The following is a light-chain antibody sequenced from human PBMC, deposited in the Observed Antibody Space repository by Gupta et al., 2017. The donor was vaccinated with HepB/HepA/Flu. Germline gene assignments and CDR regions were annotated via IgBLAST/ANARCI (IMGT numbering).Light chain of an antibody. CDR3: QQLNSYPCS. Sequence: DIQLTQSPSFLSASVGDRVTITCRASQGISSYLAWYQQKPGKAPKLLIYAASTLQSGVPSRFSGSGSGTEFTLTISSLHPEDFATYYCQQLNSYPCSFGQGTKLEIK. V-gene: IGKV1-9*01. CDR2: AAS. CDR1: QGISSY. J-gene: IGKJ2*04.